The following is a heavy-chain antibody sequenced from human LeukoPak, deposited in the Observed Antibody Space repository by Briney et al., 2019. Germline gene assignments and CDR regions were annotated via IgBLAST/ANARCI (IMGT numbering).Heavy chain of an antibody. J-gene: IGHJ2*01. D-gene: IGHD4-17*01. CDR3: ARGGNHGDYWYFDL. V-gene: IGHV3-7*01. CDR2: IKQDGSEK. Sequence: GGSLRLSCSASEFTFSNFWMSWVRQAPGKGPEWVANIKQDGSEKYYVDSVKGRFTISRDNAETSLHLQMNSLRAEDTAVYYCARGGNHGDYWYFDLWGRGTLVXVSS. CDR1: EFTFSNFW.